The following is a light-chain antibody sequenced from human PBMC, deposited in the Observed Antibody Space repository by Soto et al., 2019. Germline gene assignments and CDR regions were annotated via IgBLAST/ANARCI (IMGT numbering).Light chain of an antibody. CDR2: EVS. CDR3: SSYTSSSTLYV. CDR1: SSDVGDYNY. Sequence: QSALTQPASVSASPGQSITISCTGTSSDVGDYNYVSWYQQHPGKAPKLMIYEVSNRPSGVSNRFSGSKSGNTASLTISGLQAEDEADYYCSSYTSSSTLYVFGTGTKLTVL. J-gene: IGLJ1*01. V-gene: IGLV2-14*01.